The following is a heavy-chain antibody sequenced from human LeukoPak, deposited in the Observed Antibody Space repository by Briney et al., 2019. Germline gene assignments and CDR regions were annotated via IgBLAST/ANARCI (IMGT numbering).Heavy chain of an antibody. CDR1: GFIFRSHG. J-gene: IGHJ4*02. Sequence: GGSLRLSCAGSGFIFRSHGMIWVRQAPGRGREGFSYISPVVNTIYYADSMKGRFTVSRDDAKNSLSLHMNSLSAEERAVYYCARVRGPTVTTMYFDYWGQGTLVTVSS. CDR2: ISPVVNTI. D-gene: IGHD4-17*01. V-gene: IGHV3-48*04. CDR3: ARVRGPTVTTMYFDY.